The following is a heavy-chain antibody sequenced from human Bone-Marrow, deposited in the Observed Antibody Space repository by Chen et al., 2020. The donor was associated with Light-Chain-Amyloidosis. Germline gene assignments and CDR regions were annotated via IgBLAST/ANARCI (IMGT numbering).Heavy chain of an antibody. CDR3: AKDSIAEDYYYGMDV. CDR1: GFIFDDYA. CDR2: SSWNSGRT. V-gene: IGHV3-9*01. Sequence: EVQLAESGGNLIQPGRSLRLSCVASGFIFDDYAMHWVRQAPGKGLEWVAGSSWNSGRTGYADSVKGRFTISRDNAKNSLYLQMNSLRPEDTALYYCAKDSIAEDYYYGMDVWGQGTTVTVSS. D-gene: IGHD3-16*02. J-gene: IGHJ6*02.